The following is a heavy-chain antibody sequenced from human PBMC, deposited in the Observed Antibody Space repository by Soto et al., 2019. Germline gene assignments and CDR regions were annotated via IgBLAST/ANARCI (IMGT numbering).Heavy chain of an antibody. D-gene: IGHD3-10*01. CDR3: AKGRGGSGSLTPRVDF. CDR1: GFTFNNYA. CDR2: ISGGGDTK. J-gene: IGHJ4*02. Sequence: EVQLLESGGGLVQPGGSLRLSCAASGFTFNNYAMTWVRQAPGTGLEWVSAISGGGDTKSNPYSVTGRFTVSSDGSKNTLYLQMSSLRAEDTALYYCAKGRGGSGSLTPRVDFWGQGTLVTVSS. V-gene: IGHV3-23*01.